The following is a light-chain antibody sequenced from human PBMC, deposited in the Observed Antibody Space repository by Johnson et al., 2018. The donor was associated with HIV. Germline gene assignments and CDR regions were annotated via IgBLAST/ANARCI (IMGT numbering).Light chain of an antibody. V-gene: IGLV1-51*02. J-gene: IGLJ1*01. CDR3: GTWDSSLSAARA. CDR2: ENN. CDR1: SSNIGNNY. Sequence: QSVLTQPPSVSAAPGQKVTIFCSGSSSNIGNNYVSWYQQVPGTAPKLLIYENNKRPSGIPDRFSGSKSGTSATLGITGLQTGDEADYYCGTWDSSLSAARAFGTGTKVTVL.